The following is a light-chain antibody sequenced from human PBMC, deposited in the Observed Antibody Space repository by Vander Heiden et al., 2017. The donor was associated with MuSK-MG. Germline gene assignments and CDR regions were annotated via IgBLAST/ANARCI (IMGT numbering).Light chain of an antibody. CDR1: QSISSW. Sequence: DIQMTQSPSTLSASVGDRVTITCRASQSISSWLAWYQQKPGKAPKLLIYKASSVESGVPSRFSGSGSEKEFTLTSSSRQPDDFATYYCQQDNSYSSFGQGTKVEIK. CDR3: QQDNSYSS. J-gene: IGKJ1*01. CDR2: KAS. V-gene: IGKV1-5*03.